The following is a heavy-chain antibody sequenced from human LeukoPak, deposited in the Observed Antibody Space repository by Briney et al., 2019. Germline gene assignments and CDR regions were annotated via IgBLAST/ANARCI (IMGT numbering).Heavy chain of an antibody. Sequence: LPGGSLRLSCAASGFTFTSYAMHWVRQAPGKGLEWVAVISYDGSNKYYADSVKGRFTISRDNSKNTLYLQMNSLRAEDTAVYYCARDALSVGDYYYYYMDVWGKGTTVTVSS. V-gene: IGHV3-30*04. D-gene: IGHD3-16*01. CDR1: GFTFTSYA. J-gene: IGHJ6*03. CDR2: ISYDGSNK. CDR3: ARDALSVGDYYYYYMDV.